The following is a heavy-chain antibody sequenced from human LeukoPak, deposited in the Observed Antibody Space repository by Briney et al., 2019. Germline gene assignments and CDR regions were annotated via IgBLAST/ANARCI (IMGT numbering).Heavy chain of an antibody. CDR2: ISGSGGST. Sequence: GGSLRLSCAASGFTFSSYAMSWVRQAPGKGLEFVSVISGSGGSTYYADSVKGRFTISRHNSKNTLYLQMNRLRAEDTAVYYCAKGIGHCTNGVCYAETRPYYFDYWGQGTLATVSS. CDR3: AKGIGHCTNGVCYAETRPYYFDY. CDR1: GFTFSSYA. V-gene: IGHV3-23*01. J-gene: IGHJ4*02. D-gene: IGHD2-8*01.